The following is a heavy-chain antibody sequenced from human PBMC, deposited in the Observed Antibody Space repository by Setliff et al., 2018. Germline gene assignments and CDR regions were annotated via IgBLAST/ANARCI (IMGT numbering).Heavy chain of an antibody. CDR2: FIPILGAT. V-gene: IGHV1-69*13. CDR3: ARELRSPYWHLDS. J-gene: IGHJ5*01. D-gene: IGHD3-16*01. Sequence: WASVKVSCKSSGGTFSSSGITWVRQAPGQGLQWLGRFIPILGATNYAQNFQGRVTITADESTSTGYMELRSLRFDDTAVYYCARELRSPYWHLDSWGQGTLVTVSS. CDR1: GGTFSSSG.